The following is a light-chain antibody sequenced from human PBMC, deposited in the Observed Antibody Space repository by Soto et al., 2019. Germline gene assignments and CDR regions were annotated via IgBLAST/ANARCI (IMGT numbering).Light chain of an antibody. Sequence: QSALTQPASVSGSPGQSITIACTGASSDVGGYNYVSWYQQHPGKASKLMIYDVSNRPSGFSNRFSGSKSGNTASLTISGLQAEDEADYYCSSYTSSSTVIFGGGTKLTVL. CDR1: SSDVGGYNY. CDR2: DVS. J-gene: IGLJ2*01. CDR3: SSYTSSSTVI. V-gene: IGLV2-14*01.